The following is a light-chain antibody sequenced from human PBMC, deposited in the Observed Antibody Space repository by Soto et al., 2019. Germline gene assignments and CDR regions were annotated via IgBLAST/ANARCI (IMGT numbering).Light chain of an antibody. V-gene: IGLV2-8*01. J-gene: IGLJ1*01. CDR3: SSYAGSYRV. CDR2: EVS. CDR1: SSDVGGYNY. Sequence: QSVLTQPPSASGSPGQSVTISCTGTSSDVGGYNYVSWYQQHPGKAPKLMIYEVSKRPSGVPDRFSGSKSGNTASLTVSGLQAEDEADYYCSSYAGSYRVFGTGTKVTV.